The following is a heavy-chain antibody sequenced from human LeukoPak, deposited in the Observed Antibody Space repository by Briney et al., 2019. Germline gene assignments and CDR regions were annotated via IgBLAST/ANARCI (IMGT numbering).Heavy chain of an antibody. D-gene: IGHD2-2*01. CDR2: ISHSGGST. Sequence: PGGSLRLSCAASGFTFSSYAMSWVRQAPGKGLEWFSAISHSGGSTYYADSVKGRFTISRDNFKNTLYLQMNSLRAEDTAVYYCAKGAAAPIGYWGQGTLVTVSS. V-gene: IGHV3-23*01. CDR3: AKGAAAPIGY. J-gene: IGHJ4*02. CDR1: GFTFSSYA.